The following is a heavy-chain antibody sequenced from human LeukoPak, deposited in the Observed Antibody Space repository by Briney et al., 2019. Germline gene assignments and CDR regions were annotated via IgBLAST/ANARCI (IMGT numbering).Heavy chain of an antibody. V-gene: IGHV4-34*01. D-gene: IGHD3-10*01. Sequence: SETLSLTCAVYGGSFSGYYWSWIRQPPGKGLEWIGEINHSGSTNYNPSLKSRVTISVDTSKNQFSLKLSSVTAADTAVYYCAKPIRPHYCGSGSPFDYWGQGTLVTVSS. J-gene: IGHJ4*02. CDR2: INHSGST. CDR3: AKPIRPHYCGSGSPFDY. CDR1: GGSFSGYY.